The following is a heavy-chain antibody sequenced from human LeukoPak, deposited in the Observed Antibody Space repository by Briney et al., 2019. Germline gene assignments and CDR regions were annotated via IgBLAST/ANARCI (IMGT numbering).Heavy chain of an antibody. CDR1: GCTLRDIS. CDR2: FDPENVEI. J-gene: IGHJ5*02. V-gene: IGHV1-24*01. Sequence: ASVKVSCKVSGCTLRDISMHWVRQVPGKGLEWLGGFDPENVEIMYSHRLQGRVILTEDPSTDTAYMELSSLASEDTAVYYCTAARALGEILLYNWFDPWGQGTLVTVSS. D-gene: IGHD3-10*01. CDR3: TAARALGEILLYNWFDP.